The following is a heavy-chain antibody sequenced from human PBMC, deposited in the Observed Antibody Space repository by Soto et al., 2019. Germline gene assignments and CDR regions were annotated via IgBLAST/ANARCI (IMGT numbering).Heavy chain of an antibody. D-gene: IGHD3-10*01. J-gene: IGHJ6*02. CDR2: FDPEDGET. Sequence: ASVKVSCKVSGYTLTELSMHWVRQAPGKGLEWMGGFDPEDGETIYAQKFQGRVTMTEDTSTDTAYMELSSLRSEDTAVYYCATDRTMVRGVIITYYYGMDVWGLGTTVTVSS. V-gene: IGHV1-24*01. CDR3: ATDRTMVRGVIITYYYGMDV. CDR1: GYTLTELS.